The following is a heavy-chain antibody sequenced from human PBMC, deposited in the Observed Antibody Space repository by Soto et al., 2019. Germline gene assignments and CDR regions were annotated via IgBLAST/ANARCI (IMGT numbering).Heavy chain of an antibody. CDR1: GFTVSTFD. V-gene: IGHV3-30*03. J-gene: IGHJ4*02. CDR2: ISRDGGTK. D-gene: IGHD2-8*02. Sequence: PGESLRLSCAVSGFTVSTFDMHWVRQAPGKGLEWVAVISRDGGTKYYADSVKGRFTISRDNSRNTLLLEMNSLRGDDMAVYYCTGEVASGYWGQGTLVTVSS. CDR3: TGEVASGY.